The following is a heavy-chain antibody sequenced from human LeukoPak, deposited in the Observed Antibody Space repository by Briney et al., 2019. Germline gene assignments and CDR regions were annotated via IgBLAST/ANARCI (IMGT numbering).Heavy chain of an antibody. J-gene: IGHJ4*02. D-gene: IGHD3-16*02. Sequence: ASVKVSCKASGYSFTNYAMNWVRQAPGQGLEWMGWIHPSTGNPTYAQGFTGRFVFSLDTSVSTTYLQISSLKAEDTAVYFCARAFQSLGGLSLPDYWGQGTLLTVSS. CDR3: ARAFQSLGGLSLPDY. CDR1: GYSFTNYA. V-gene: IGHV7-4-1*02. CDR2: IHPSTGNP.